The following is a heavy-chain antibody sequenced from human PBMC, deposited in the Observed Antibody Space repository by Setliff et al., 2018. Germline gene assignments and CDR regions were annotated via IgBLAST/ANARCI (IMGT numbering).Heavy chain of an antibody. CDR1: ALTFSNYG. V-gene: IGHV3-30*02. Sequence: GGSLRLSCAASALTFSNYGIHWVRQAPGKGLEWVAFIRNDGTEKFHADPVKGRFTVSRDNSKNTVFLQMNSLTTDDTAVYYCAKGNLGYCSGGICYPFDYWGQGSLVTVSS. CDR2: IRNDGTEK. J-gene: IGHJ4*02. D-gene: IGHD2-15*01. CDR3: AKGNLGYCSGGICYPFDY.